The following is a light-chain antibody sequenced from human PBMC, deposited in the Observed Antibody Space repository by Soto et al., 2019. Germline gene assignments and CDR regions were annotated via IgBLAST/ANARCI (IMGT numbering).Light chain of an antibody. CDR3: QRYYSTHT. CDR2: WAS. V-gene: IGKV4-1*01. Sequence: DIVVTQSPDSLAVSLGERATINCKSSQSVLFSSNNKNYLAWYQQKPGQPPKLLIYWASTRQSGVPDRFSGSASGQAVTLTISSLQAEDVTVYYCQRYYSTHTFGQGTKLEIK. J-gene: IGKJ2*01. CDR1: QSVLFSSNNKNY.